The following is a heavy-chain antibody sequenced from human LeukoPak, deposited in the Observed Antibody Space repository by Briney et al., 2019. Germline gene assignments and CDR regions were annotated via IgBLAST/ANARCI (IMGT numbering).Heavy chain of an antibody. CDR1: GFIFSTYG. J-gene: IGHJ4*02. D-gene: IGHD3-22*01. CDR3: AKSHTSSGYYSFFDH. Sequence: PGRSLRLSCAASGFIFSTYGMHWVRQAPPRGLEWLAGVSNDGSNKYYPDSVKGRLTISRDNSKNTLYLQMNSLRAEDTAVCYCAKSHTSSGYYSFFDHWGQGTLVTVSS. CDR2: VSNDGSNK. V-gene: IGHV3-30*18.